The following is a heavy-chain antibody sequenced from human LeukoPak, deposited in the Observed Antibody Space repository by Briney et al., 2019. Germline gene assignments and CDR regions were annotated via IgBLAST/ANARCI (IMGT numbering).Heavy chain of an antibody. Sequence: PSETLSLTCTVSGGSISSSSYYWSWIRQPAGTGLEWIGRIYTSGSTNYNPSLKSRVTISVDTSKNQFSLKLSSVTAADTAVYYCARDGPAAAGNYYYYYYMDVWGKGTTVTISS. CDR3: ARDGPAAAGNYYYYYYMDV. CDR1: GGSISSSSYY. J-gene: IGHJ6*03. CDR2: IYTSGST. D-gene: IGHD6-13*01. V-gene: IGHV4-61*02.